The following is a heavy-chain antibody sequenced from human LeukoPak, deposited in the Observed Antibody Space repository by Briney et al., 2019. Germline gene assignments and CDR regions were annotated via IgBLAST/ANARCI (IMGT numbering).Heavy chain of an antibody. CDR1: GGSFSGYY. J-gene: IGHJ3*02. CDR2: INHSGST. D-gene: IGHD1-7*01. CDR3: ARGPRRIAGTKGAFDI. Sequence: SETLSLTCAVYGGSFSGYYWSWIRQPPGKGLEWIGEINHSGSTNYNPSLKSRVTISVDTSKNQFSLELSSVTAADTAVYYCARGPRRIAGTKGAFDIWGQGTMVTVSS. V-gene: IGHV4-34*01.